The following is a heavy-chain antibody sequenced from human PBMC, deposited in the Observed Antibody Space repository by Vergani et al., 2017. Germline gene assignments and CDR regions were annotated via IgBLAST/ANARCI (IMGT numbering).Heavy chain of an antibody. CDR2: IDTANGRP. J-gene: IGHJ4*02. CDR1: GYIFYGHL. CDR3: ARGLSRDEYNVLHY. Sequence: QVQLEQSGSELREPGASVKVSCKASGYIFYGHLLNWLRQAPGQGLEWLGWIDTANGRPTYAQGFRGRFVFSVDTSVDSAYLEISGLKADDTAVYYCARGLSRDEYNVLHYWGQGSLVTVSS. D-gene: IGHD5-24*01. V-gene: IGHV7-4-1*02.